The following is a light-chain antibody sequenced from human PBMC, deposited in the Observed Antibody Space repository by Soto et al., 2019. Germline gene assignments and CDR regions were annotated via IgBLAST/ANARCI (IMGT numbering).Light chain of an antibody. V-gene: IGLV1-40*01. CDR2: GNN. CDR3: QSYDISLSAWV. Sequence: QSVLTQPPSVSGAPGQRVTISCTGSSSNIGAGYDVHWYQQLPGTAPKLLIYGNNNRPSGVPAQFSASKSGTSASLAITGLQAADEADYYCQSYDISLSAWVFGGGTQLTVL. CDR1: SSNIGAGYD. J-gene: IGLJ3*02.